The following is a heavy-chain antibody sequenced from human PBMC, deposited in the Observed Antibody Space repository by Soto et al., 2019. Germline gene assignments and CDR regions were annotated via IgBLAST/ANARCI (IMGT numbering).Heavy chain of an antibody. Sequence: SETLSLTCSVSGYSISNNKWWSWVRQPPGKGLEWIGEMHHSGSIHYNASLKSRATISVDKSRNQVSLQLTSVTAADTAVYYCARVSYDLLPGYRNWFDPWGQGTLVTVSS. CDR3: ARVSYDLLPGYRNWFDP. CDR1: GYSISNNKW. D-gene: IGHD3-9*01. CDR2: MHHSGSI. V-gene: IGHV4-4*02. J-gene: IGHJ5*02.